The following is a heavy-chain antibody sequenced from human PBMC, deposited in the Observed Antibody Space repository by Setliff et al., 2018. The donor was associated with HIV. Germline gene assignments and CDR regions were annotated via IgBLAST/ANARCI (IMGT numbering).Heavy chain of an antibody. CDR2: IISYNGNT. J-gene: IGHJ2*01. V-gene: IGHV1-18*01. Sequence: GASVKVSCKASGYTFSNYGITWVRQAPGQGLEWMGWIISYNGNTNYAKKFKGRVTMTTDTSTSIAYMELKSLRSEDTAVYYCARDHHSGRGSNFPWYSDLWGRGTLVTVSS. CDR3: ARDHHSGRGSNFPWYSDL. D-gene: IGHD1-26*01. CDR1: GYTFSNYG.